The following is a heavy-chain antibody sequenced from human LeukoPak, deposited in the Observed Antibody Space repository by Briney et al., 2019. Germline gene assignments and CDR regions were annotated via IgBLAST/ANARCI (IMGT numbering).Heavy chain of an antibody. Sequence: KPSETLSLTCSVSGGSINGDYWSWIRQTPGKGLEWIGYIHYSGRTSYNPSLKSRVTISVDTSKNQFSLGLASVTAADTAVYYCAKETVVVPADDWFGPWGQGTLVTVSS. D-gene: IGHD2-21*01. CDR2: IHYSGRT. CDR3: AKETVVVPADDWFGP. CDR1: GGSINGDY. J-gene: IGHJ5*02. V-gene: IGHV4-59*01.